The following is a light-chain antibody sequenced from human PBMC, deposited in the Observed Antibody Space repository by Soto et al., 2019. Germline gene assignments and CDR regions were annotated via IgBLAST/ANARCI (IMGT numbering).Light chain of an antibody. J-gene: IGLJ1*01. CDR2: GIF. Sequence: QSALTQPPSVSGAPGQRVTISCTGSSSNIGAGYDVHWYQQLPGAAPTLLIFGIFNRPSGVSERFSGSRSGASASLAIAGLQAEDEADYYCQSYDNSMTRAEVFGKGPKDTV. CDR1: SSNIGAGYD. V-gene: IGLV1-40*03. CDR3: QSYDNSMTRAEV.